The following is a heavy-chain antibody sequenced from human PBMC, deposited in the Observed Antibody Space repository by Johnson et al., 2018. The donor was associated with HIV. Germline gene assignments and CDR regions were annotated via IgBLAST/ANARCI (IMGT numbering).Heavy chain of an antibody. CDR1: GFNFSSYA. CDR2: ISWNSGSI. CDR3: ARDSDQYSSGWYEQLDAFDI. Sequence: VQLVESGGGVVRPGGSLRLSCVASGFNFSSYAMHWVRQAPGKGLEWVSGISWNSGSIGYADSVKGRFTISRDNAKNSLYLQMNSLRAEDTALYYCARDSDQYSSGWYEQLDAFDIWGQGTMVTDSS. D-gene: IGHD6-19*01. V-gene: IGHV3-9*01. J-gene: IGHJ3*02.